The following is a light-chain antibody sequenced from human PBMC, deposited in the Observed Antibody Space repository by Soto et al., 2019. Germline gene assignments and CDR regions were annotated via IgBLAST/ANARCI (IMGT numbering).Light chain of an antibody. Sequence: QSVLTQPPSVSGAPGQRVTISCTGSSSNIGAGYDVHWYQQLPGTAPKVLIYDNNSRPSGVPGRFSGSKSGTSASLAITGLQDEDEADYYCHSYDVSLSGPVFGGGTKLTVL. CDR1: SSNIGAGYD. CDR2: DNN. V-gene: IGLV1-40*01. J-gene: IGLJ2*01. CDR3: HSYDVSLSGPV.